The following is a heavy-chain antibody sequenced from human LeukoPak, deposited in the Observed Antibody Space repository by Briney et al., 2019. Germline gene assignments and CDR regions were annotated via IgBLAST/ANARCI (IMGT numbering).Heavy chain of an antibody. CDR3: ARGPTISETGYFDY. D-gene: IGHD1-1*01. CDR1: GGSFSAYY. CDR2: INHRGDT. Sequence: SETLSLTCAVYGGSFSAYYWSWIRQSPGRGLEWLAEINHRGDTNYNPSVKSRVSISVDTSKNQFSLKVTSLTAADTAVYYCARGPTISETGYFDYWGQGTLVTVSS. J-gene: IGHJ4*03. V-gene: IGHV4-34*01.